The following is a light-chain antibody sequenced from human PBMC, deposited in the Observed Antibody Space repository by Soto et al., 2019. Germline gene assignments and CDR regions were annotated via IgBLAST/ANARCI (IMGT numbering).Light chain of an antibody. CDR1: QSVSSN. CDR3: QQYKNWPPIT. CDR2: GAS. Sequence: EIVMPQSPATLSVSPGERATHSCRASQSVSSNLAWYQQQPGQAHRLLIYGASTRATGIPARFSGSGSGTEFTLTISSLQSEDFAVYYCQQYKNWPPITFGQGTKVDIK. J-gene: IGKJ5*01. V-gene: IGKV3-15*01.